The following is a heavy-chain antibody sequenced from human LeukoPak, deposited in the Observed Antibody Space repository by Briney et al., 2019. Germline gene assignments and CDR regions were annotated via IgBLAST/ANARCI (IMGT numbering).Heavy chain of an antibody. CDR1: GYTFTSYG. V-gene: IGHV1-18*01. Sequence: RASVKVSCKASGYTFTSYGISWVRQAPGQGLEWMGWISAYNGNTNYAQKLQGRVTMTRDTSISTAYMELSRLRSDDTAVYYCARDLGTFIYFGFDYWGQGALVTVSS. CDR3: ARDLGTFIYFGFDY. CDR2: ISAYNGNT. J-gene: IGHJ4*02. D-gene: IGHD7-27*01.